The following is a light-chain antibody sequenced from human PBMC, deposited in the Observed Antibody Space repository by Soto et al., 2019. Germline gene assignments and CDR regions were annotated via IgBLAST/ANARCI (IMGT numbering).Light chain of an antibody. CDR1: QSVSSN. CDR2: GVS. J-gene: IGKJ1*01. CDR3: QQYDSSPRT. Sequence: EIVLTQSPGTLSLSPGERATLSCRASQSVSSNLAWYQQKPGQAPRLLIYGVSSRATGIPDRFSGSGSGTDFTLTISRLEPEDFAVYYCQQYDSSPRTFGQGTKVDIK. V-gene: IGKV3-20*01.